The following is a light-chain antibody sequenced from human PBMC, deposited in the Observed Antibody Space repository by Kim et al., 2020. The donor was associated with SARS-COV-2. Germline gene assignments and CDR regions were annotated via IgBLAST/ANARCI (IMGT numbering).Light chain of an antibody. CDR1: QGINNY. J-gene: IGKJ2*01. CDR3: QQSFNVPYT. V-gene: IGKV1-39*01. CDR2: AAS. Sequence: SGSVGDRVTITCQTSQGINNYLNWYQHTPGKAPKLLIYAASRLQRGVPSRFSGSGSGTDFTLTISSLQPEDVATYYCQQSFNVPYTFGPGTKLEI.